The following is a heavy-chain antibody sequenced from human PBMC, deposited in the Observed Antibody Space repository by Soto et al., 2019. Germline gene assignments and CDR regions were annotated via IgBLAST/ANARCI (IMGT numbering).Heavy chain of an antibody. Sequence: GASVKVSCKTSGGSFSKYAISWVRQAPGQGLEWMGGIVPFFGTPNYAQKLQGRVTMTTDTSTSTAYMELRSLRSDDTAVYYCARGGGVPVLRFLNYWGQGTLVTVSS. J-gene: IGHJ4*02. D-gene: IGHD3-3*01. V-gene: IGHV1-69*05. CDR3: ARGGGVPVLRFLNY. CDR2: IVPFFGTP. CDR1: GGSFSKYA.